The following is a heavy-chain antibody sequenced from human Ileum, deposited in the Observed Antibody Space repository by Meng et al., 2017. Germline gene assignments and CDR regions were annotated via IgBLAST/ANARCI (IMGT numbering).Heavy chain of an antibody. CDR3: ARGSIGVADKGDY. CDR2: INGDGSAT. D-gene: IGHD6-19*01. J-gene: IGHJ4*02. V-gene: IGHV3-74*01. Sequence: GESLKISCEASGFSFRDYWMQWVRQPPGKGLVWVSRINGDGSATSHADSVKGRFTIPRDNAKNTLYLQMNSLRAEDTAVYYCARGSIGVADKGDYWGQGTLVTVSS. CDR1: GFSFRDYW.